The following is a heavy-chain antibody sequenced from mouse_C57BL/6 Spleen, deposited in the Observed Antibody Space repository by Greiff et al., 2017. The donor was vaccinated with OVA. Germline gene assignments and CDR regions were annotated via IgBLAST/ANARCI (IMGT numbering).Heavy chain of an antibody. Sequence: VQLQQSGAELVKPGASVKLSCKASGYTFTSYWMQWVKQRPGQGLEWIGEIDPSDSYTNYNQKFKGKATLTVDTSSSTAYMQLSSLTSEDSAVYYCARCYGSSYWYFDVWGTGTTVTVSS. J-gene: IGHJ1*03. CDR3: ARCYGSSYWYFDV. V-gene: IGHV1-50*01. CDR2: IDPSDSYT. D-gene: IGHD1-1*01. CDR1: GYTFTSYW.